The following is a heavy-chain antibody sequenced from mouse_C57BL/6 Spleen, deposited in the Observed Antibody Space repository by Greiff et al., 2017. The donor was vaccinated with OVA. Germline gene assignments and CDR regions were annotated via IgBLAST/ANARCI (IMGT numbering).Heavy chain of an antibody. D-gene: IGHD2-3*01. J-gene: IGHJ2*01. CDR1: GDAIHTNA. Sequence: VQLQQSGAELVRPGASVTLSCKASGDAIHTNAMHWVKQTPVHGLEWIGAIDPETGGTAYNQKFKGKAILTADKSSSTAYMELRSLTSEDSAVYYCTRSGGYYESYYFDYWGQGTTLTVSS. CDR2: IDPETGGT. CDR3: TRSGGYYESYYFDY. V-gene: IGHV1-15*01.